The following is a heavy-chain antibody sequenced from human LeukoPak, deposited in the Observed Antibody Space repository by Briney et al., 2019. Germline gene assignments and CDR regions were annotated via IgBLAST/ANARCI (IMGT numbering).Heavy chain of an antibody. CDR2: IYYSGST. D-gene: IGHD6-19*01. CDR3: ARLGIAVAGPFDY. CDR1: GGSISSRSYY. V-gene: IGHV4-39*01. Sequence: SETLSLTCTVSGGSISSRSYYWGWIRQPPGKGLEWIGSIYYSGSTYYNPSLKSRVTISVDTSKNQFSLKLSSVTAADTAVYYCARLGIAVAGPFDYWGQGTLVTVSS. J-gene: IGHJ4*02.